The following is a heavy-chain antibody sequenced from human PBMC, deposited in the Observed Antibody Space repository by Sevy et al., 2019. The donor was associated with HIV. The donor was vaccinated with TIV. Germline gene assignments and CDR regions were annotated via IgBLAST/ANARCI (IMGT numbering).Heavy chain of an antibody. CDR1: GYTLTELS. J-gene: IGHJ4*02. D-gene: IGHD3-22*01. Sequence: ASVKVSCKVSGYTLTELSMHWVRQAPGKGLEWMGTFDPEDGKTFHEQKFQGSVTMTEDTPSDTAYMELSSLRSEDTAMYYCATTKDYYDSSGYPFDDWGQGTLVTVSS. CDR2: FDPEDGKT. V-gene: IGHV1-24*01. CDR3: ATTKDYYDSSGYPFDD.